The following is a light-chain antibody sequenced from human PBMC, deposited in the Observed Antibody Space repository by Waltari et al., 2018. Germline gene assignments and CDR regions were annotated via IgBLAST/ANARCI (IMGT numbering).Light chain of an antibody. CDR1: QSVLYNSNNKNY. V-gene: IGKV4-1*01. Sequence: DIVLTQSPDSLAMSLGDRATIDCKSGQSVLYNSNNKNYLAWFQQKPGQPPKLLIYWASTRESGVPDRFTGSGSGTHFTLTISSLQAEDVAVYYCQQYYSPPHTFGQGTKLEIK. CDR3: QQYYSPPHT. J-gene: IGKJ2*01. CDR2: WAS.